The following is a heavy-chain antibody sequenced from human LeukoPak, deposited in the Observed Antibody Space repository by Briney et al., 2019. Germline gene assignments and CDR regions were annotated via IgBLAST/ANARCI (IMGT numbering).Heavy chain of an antibody. CDR2: MYRVGNT. Sequence: GGSLRLSCAASGFTVSNNYMTWVRQAPGKGLEWVSVMYRVGNTYYADFVRGRFTISRDNFKNTLYLQMNSLRVEDTALYYCARGLTVGATGVWAFDIWGQGTMVTVSS. CDR3: ARGLTVGATGVWAFDI. CDR1: GFTVSNNY. D-gene: IGHD1-26*01. V-gene: IGHV3-66*01. J-gene: IGHJ3*02.